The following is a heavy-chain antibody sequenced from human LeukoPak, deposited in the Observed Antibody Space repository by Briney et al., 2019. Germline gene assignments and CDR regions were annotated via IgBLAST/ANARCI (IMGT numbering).Heavy chain of an antibody. Sequence: GGSLRLSCAASGFTFSSYAMSWVRQAPGKGLEWVSAISGSGGSTYYADSVKGRFTISRDNSKNTLYLQMNSLRAEDTAVYYWATPVVDGYINDYWGQGTLVTVSS. D-gene: IGHD5-24*01. CDR1: GFTFSSYA. J-gene: IGHJ4*02. CDR2: ISGSGGST. V-gene: IGHV3-23*01. CDR3: ATPVVDGYINDY.